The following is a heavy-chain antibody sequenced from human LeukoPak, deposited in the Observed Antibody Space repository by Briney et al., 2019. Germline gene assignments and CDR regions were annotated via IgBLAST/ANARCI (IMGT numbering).Heavy chain of an antibody. CDR1: GGSISSSSYY. CDR3: ARLPPTLAYFDY. Sequence: SETLSLTYPVAGGSISSSSYYSGWIRQPPGKGLGWIGTMYYSGITYYNSSLKSRVTVYIDTSKIQFSLNLRSVTAADTAVYYCARLPPTLAYFDYWGQGTLVTVSS. J-gene: IGHJ4*02. CDR2: MYYSGIT. V-gene: IGHV4-39*01.